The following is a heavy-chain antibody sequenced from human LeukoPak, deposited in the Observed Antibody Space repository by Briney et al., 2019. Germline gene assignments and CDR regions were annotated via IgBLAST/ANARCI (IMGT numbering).Heavy chain of an antibody. D-gene: IGHD1-26*01. CDR2: INPNSGGT. CDR1: GYAFSGSY. J-gene: IGHJ4*02. V-gene: IGHV1-2*02. Sequence: ASVKVSCKASGYAFSGSYLHWVRQAPGQGLEWMGWINPNSGGTNYAQKFQGRVTMTRDTSISTAYMELSRLRSDDTAVYYCARCCVGATTDWGQGTLVTVSS. CDR3: ARCCVGATTD.